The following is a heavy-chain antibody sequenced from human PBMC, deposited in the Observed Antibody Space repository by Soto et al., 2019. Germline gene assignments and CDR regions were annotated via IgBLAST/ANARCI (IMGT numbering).Heavy chain of an antibody. CDR2: MNPNSGNT. V-gene: IGHV1-8*01. CDR3: ARARVDTAMWYYYYCMDV. Sequence: QVQLVQSGAEVKKPGASVKVSCKASGYTFTSYDINWVRQATGQGLEWMGWMNPNSGNTGYAQKFQGRVTMTRNTSISTAYMELSSLRSEDTAVYYCARARVDTAMWYYYYCMDVWGQGTTVTVSS. D-gene: IGHD5-18*01. CDR1: GYTFTSYD. J-gene: IGHJ6*02.